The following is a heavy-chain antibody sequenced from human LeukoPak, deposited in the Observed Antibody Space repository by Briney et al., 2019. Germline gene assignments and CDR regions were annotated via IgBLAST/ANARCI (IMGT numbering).Heavy chain of an antibody. CDR2: INHSGST. D-gene: IGHD2-8*01. V-gene: IGHV4-34*09. CDR3: ARGANDFDAFDI. J-gene: IGHJ3*02. Sequence: PSETLSLTCAVYGGSFSGYYWSWIRQPPGKGLEWIGEINHSGSTNYNPSLKSRVTISVDTSKNQFSLKLSSVTAADTAVYYCARGANDFDAFDIWGQGTMVTVSS. CDR1: GGSFSGYY.